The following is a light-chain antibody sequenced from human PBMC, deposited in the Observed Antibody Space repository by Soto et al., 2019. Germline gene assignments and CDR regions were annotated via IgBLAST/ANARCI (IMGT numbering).Light chain of an antibody. J-gene: IGKJ3*01. Sequence: EIVLTQSPGTLPFYPGERATLSCRTSQTVCSTCLAWYQQKPGQAPRRLISGASNRATGIPDRFSGSGSGTDFTLTISRLEPEDFAVYYCQQYGGSPGFTFGPGTKVDIK. V-gene: IGKV3-20*01. CDR1: QTVCSTC. CDR2: GAS. CDR3: QQYGGSPGFT.